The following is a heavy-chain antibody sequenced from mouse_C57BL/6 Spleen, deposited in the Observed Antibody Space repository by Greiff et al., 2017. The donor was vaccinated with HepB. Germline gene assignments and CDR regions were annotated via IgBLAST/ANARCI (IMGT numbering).Heavy chain of an antibody. J-gene: IGHJ1*03. CDR1: GYTFTDYY. CDR2: INPNNGGT. Sequence: EVQLQQSGPELVKPGASVKISCKASGYTFTDYYMNWVKQSHGKSLEWIGDINPNNGGTSYNQKFKGKATLTVDKSSSTAYMELRSLTSEDSAVYYCARSRFAVLDVWGTGTTVTVSS. CDR3: ARSRFAVLDV. V-gene: IGHV1-26*01.